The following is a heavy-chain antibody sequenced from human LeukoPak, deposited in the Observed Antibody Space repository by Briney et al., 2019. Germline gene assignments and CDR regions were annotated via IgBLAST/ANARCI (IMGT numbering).Heavy chain of an antibody. V-gene: IGHV4-39*07. J-gene: IGHJ4*02. CDR3: ARAGSRYDFWSGYFDY. D-gene: IGHD3-3*01. CDR2: IYYSGST. CDR1: GGSISSSSYY. Sequence: GSLRLSCTVSGGSISSSSYYWGWIRQPPGKGLEWIGSIYYSGSTYYNPSLKSRVTISVDTSKNQFSLKLSSVTAADTAVYYCARAGSRYDFWSGYFDYWGQGTLVTVSS.